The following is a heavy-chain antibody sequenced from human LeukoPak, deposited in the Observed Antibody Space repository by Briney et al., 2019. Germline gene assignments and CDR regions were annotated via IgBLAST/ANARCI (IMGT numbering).Heavy chain of an antibody. J-gene: IGHJ5*02. D-gene: IGHD3-10*01. CDR2: IYYSGST. CDR1: GGSISSYY. V-gene: IGHV4-59*01. CDR3: ARTITMVRGVRREPNWFDP. Sequence: PSETLSLTCTVSGGSISSYYWSWIRQPPGKGLEWIGYIYYSGSTNYNPSLKSRVTISVDTSKNQFSLKLSSVTAADTAVYYCARTITMVRGVRREPNWFDPWGQGTLVTVSS.